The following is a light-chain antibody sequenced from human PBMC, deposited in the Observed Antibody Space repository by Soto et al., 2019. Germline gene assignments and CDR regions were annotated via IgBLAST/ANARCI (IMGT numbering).Light chain of an antibody. Sequence: EIVLTHSPATLSLSPWEIATLSCRASPSVTNYLAWYQQKPGQPPRLLIYGAFNRAAGIPARFSGSGSGTDFTLTISSLEPEDSAVYYCQQRNIWPPVTFGHGTRLEIK. CDR3: QQRNIWPPVT. J-gene: IGKJ5*01. CDR1: PSVTNY. V-gene: IGKV3-11*01. CDR2: GAF.